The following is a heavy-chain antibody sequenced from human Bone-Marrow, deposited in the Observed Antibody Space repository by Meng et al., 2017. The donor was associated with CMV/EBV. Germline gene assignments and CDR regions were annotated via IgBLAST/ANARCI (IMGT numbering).Heavy chain of an antibody. CDR2: IYPGDSDT. CDR1: GYSFTTYW. J-gene: IGHJ1*01. CDR3: ACAVISSSWFGYFQH. V-gene: IGHV5-51*01. Sequence: GESLKISCKASGYSFTTYWIGWVRQMPGKGLEWMGIIYPGDSDTTYSPSFQGQVTISADKSISTAYLQWSSLKASDTAMYYCACAVISSSWFGYFQHWGQGTPVTVSS. D-gene: IGHD6-13*01.